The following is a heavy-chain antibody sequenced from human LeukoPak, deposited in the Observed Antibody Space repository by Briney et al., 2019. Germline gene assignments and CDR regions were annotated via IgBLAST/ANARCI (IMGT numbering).Heavy chain of an antibody. J-gene: IGHJ6*03. CDR1: GFTFDDYG. Sequence: PGGSLRLSCAASGFTFDDYGMSWVRQAPGKGLEWVSGINWNGGSTGYADSVKGRFTISRDNAKNSLYLQMNSLRAEDTAVYYCARGKNGDYSFFYYYYMDVWGKGTTVTVSS. D-gene: IGHD4-17*01. CDR3: ARGKNGDYSFFYYYYMDV. V-gene: IGHV3-20*04. CDR2: INWNGGST.